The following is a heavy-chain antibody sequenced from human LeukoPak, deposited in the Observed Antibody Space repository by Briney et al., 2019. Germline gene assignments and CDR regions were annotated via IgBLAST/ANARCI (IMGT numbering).Heavy chain of an antibody. D-gene: IGHD3-22*01. CDR2: IWYDGSNK. V-gene: IGHV3-33*08. CDR3: ARDLPRLTYYYDSSGPIDY. CDR1: GFTFSSYG. J-gene: IGHJ4*02. Sequence: SGGSLRLSCAASGFTFSSYGMHWVRQAPGKGLEWVAVIWYDGSNKYYADSVKGRFTISRDNSKNTLYLQMNSLRAEDTAVYYCARDLPRLTYYYDSSGPIDYWGQGTLVTVSS.